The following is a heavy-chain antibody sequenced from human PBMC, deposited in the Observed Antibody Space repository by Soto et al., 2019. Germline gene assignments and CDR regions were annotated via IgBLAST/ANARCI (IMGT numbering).Heavy chain of an antibody. Sequence: GESLKISCKGSGYSFTSYRISWVRQMPGKGLEWMGRIDPSDSYTNYSPSFQGHVTISADKSISTAYLQWSSLKASDTAMYYCARHNCGGDCHDAFDIWGQGTMVTVSS. V-gene: IGHV5-10-1*01. D-gene: IGHD2-21*02. CDR1: GYSFTSYR. CDR3: ARHNCGGDCHDAFDI. J-gene: IGHJ3*02. CDR2: IDPSDSYT.